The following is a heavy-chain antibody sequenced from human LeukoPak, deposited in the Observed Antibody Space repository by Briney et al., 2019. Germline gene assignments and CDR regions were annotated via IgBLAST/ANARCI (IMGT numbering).Heavy chain of an antibody. D-gene: IGHD2-2*01. Sequence: GGSLRLSCAASGFTFSVYGVHWVRQAPGKGLEWVAFIRYDGSSKYYADSVKGRFTISRDNAKNSLYLQMNSLRAEDTAVYYCARDGDFGVVVPAAIYWGQGTLVTVSS. CDR3: ARDGDFGVVVPAAIY. CDR2: IRYDGSSK. CDR1: GFTFSVYG. V-gene: IGHV3-30*02. J-gene: IGHJ4*02.